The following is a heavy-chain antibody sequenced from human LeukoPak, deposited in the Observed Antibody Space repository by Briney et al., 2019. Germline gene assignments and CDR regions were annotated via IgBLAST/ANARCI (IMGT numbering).Heavy chain of an antibody. CDR1: GFTFSSYS. V-gene: IGHV3-21*01. Sequence: PGGSLRLSCAASGFTFSSYSMNWVRQAPGKGLEWVSSIGSSSSYIYYADSVKGRFTISRDNAKNTLYLQMNSLRVEDTGVYYCASWGEGALDNWGQGTLVTVSS. J-gene: IGHJ4*02. CDR3: ASWGEGALDN. CDR2: IGSSSSYI. D-gene: IGHD1-26*01.